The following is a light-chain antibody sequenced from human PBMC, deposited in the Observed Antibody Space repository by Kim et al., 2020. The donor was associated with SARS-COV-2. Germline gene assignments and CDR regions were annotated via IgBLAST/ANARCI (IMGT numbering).Light chain of an antibody. V-gene: IGLV4-69*01. CDR1: NGPYTCA. CDR2: VNSDGSH. CDR3: QTWGPGIRV. J-gene: IGLJ3*02. Sequence: ASVKRTCTVSNGPYTCASAWHHQQPGKGPRYLMKVNSDGSHSKGDGIPDRFSGSSSGAERYLTISSLQSDDEADYYCQTWGPGIRVFGGGTQLTVL.